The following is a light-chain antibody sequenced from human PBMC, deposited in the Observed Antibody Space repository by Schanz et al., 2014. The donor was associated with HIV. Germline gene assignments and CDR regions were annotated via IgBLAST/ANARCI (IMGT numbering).Light chain of an antibody. Sequence: QSALTQPASVSGSPGQSITISCTGTRSDVGSYNLVSWYQQHPGKAPKLMIYEVSNRPSGVSSRFSGSKSGNTASLTISGLQAEDEADYYCGSYTFASTPYVFGSGTKLTVL. J-gene: IGLJ1*01. CDR2: EVS. CDR1: RSDVGSYNL. V-gene: IGLV2-14*02. CDR3: GSYTFASTPYV.